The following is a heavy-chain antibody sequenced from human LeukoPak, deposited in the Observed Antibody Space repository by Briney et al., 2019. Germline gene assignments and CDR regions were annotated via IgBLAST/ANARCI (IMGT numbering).Heavy chain of an antibody. CDR2: IYTSGST. Sequence: SETLSLTCTVSGGSISSGSYYWSWIRQPAGKGLEWIGRIYTSGSTNYNPSLKSRVTISVDTSKNQFSLKLSSVTAADTAVYYCARDRTYYYDIRGQGTLVTVSS. D-gene: IGHD3-22*01. CDR1: GGSISSGSYY. V-gene: IGHV4-61*02. J-gene: IGHJ4*02. CDR3: ARDRTYYYDI.